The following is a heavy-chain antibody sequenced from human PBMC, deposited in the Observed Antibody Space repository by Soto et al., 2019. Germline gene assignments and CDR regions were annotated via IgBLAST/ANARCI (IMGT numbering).Heavy chain of an antibody. CDR1: GYTFTSYG. V-gene: IGHV1-18*01. CDR2: ISAYNGNT. Sequence: ASVKVSCKASGYTFTSYGISWVRQAPGQGLEWMGWISAYNGNTNYAQKLQGRVTMTTDTSTSTAYMELRSLRSDDTAVCYCARGCYDFWSGYRNYYYYYGMDVWGQGTTVTVS. J-gene: IGHJ6*02. CDR3: ARGCYDFWSGYRNYYYYYGMDV. D-gene: IGHD3-3*01.